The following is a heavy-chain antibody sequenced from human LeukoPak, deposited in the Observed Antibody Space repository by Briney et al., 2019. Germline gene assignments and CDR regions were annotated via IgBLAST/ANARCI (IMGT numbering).Heavy chain of an antibody. CDR3: TRDRSRAEDD. V-gene: IGHV3-7*01. J-gene: IGHJ4*02. CDR1: GFTFSVHW. D-gene: IGHD1-14*01. CDR2: INQGGSDK. Sequence: GGSLRLSCAASGFTFSVHWMSWVRQAPGKGLEWVANINQGGSDKYYVDSVKGRFTISRDNANNLLYLQMNSRRGEDTAVYYCTRDRSRAEDDWGQGTLVTVSS.